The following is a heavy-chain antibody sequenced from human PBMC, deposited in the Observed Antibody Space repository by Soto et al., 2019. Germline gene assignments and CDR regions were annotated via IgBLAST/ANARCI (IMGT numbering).Heavy chain of an antibody. Sequence: QVQLVESGGGVVQPGRSLRLSCAASGFTFSSYAMHWVRQAPGKGLEWVAVISYDGSNKYYADSVKGRFTISRDNSKNTLYLQMNSMRAEDTAVYYCARASSTMVRGVITPHYYFDYWGQGTLVTVSS. CDR1: GFTFSSYA. D-gene: IGHD3-10*01. CDR2: ISYDGSNK. V-gene: IGHV3-30-3*01. J-gene: IGHJ4*02. CDR3: ARASSTMVRGVITPHYYFDY.